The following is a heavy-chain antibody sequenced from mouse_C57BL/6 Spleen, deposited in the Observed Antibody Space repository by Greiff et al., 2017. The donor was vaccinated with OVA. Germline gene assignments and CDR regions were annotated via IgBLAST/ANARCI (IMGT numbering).Heavy chain of an antibody. CDR3: ARKGSTMFAY. D-gene: IGHD5-1*01. Sequence: QVQLQQSGPELVKPGASVKLSCKASGYTFTSYWMQWVKQRPGQGLEWIGEIDPSDSYTNYNQKFKGKATLTVDTSSSTAYMQLSSLTSEDSAVYYCARKGSTMFAYWGQGTLVTVSA. CDR2: IDPSDSYT. V-gene: IGHV1-50*01. CDR1: GYTFTSYW. J-gene: IGHJ3*01.